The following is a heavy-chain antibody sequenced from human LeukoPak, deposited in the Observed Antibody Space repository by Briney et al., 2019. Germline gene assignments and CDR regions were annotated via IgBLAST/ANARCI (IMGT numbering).Heavy chain of an antibody. CDR1: GFTFITYA. CDR3: ARADY. V-gene: IGHV3-48*03. CDR2: ISSGGSTV. J-gene: IGHJ4*02. Sequence: GGSLRLSCAASGFTFITYAMSWVRQAPGKGLEWVSYISSGGSTVYYADSVKGRFTISRDNAKNSLYLQMNSLRAEDTAVYYCARADYWGQGTLVTVSS.